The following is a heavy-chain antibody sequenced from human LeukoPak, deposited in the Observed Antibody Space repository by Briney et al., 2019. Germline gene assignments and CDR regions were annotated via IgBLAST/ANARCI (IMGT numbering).Heavy chain of an antibody. J-gene: IGHJ3*02. CDR3: ARGAAARGIAAAGSAFDI. V-gene: IGHV4-31*03. D-gene: IGHD6-13*01. CDR1: GGSISSGGYY. CDR2: IYYSGST. Sequence: PSKTLSLTCTVSGGSISSGGYYWSWIRQHPGKGLEWIGYIYYSGSTYYNPSLKSRVTISVDTSKNQFSLKLSSVTAADTAVYYCARGAAARGIAAAGSAFDIWGQGTMVTVSS.